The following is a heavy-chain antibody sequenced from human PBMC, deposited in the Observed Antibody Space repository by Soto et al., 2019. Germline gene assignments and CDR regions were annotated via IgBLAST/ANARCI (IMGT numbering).Heavy chain of an antibody. D-gene: IGHD6-6*01. CDR2: ITPMSGTT. J-gene: IGHJ1*01. Sequence: GASVTVSCKAPGETFRRDVISWVRQAPGQGLEWLGGITPMSGTTDYAQKFQGRVTISADKSTGTAYFELSSLTFDDTGVYYCARGVSMAGRPGFFHHWGQGSLVTVSS. CDR1: GETFRRDV. CDR3: ARGVSMAGRPGFFHH. V-gene: IGHV1-69*06.